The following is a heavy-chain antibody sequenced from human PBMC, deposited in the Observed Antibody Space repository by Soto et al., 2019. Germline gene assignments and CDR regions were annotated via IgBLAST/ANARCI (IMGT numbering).Heavy chain of an antibody. J-gene: IGHJ6*02. Sequence: QVQLVQSGAEVKEPGDSVRVSCEASGYTFTAYYIHWVRQVPGQGLGWMGWINPKFGDTTYAQDFQGRVTTTRDMSISTVYMELSRLTSDDTAIYYCARNMDYYYGPGSGNGHGVWGQGTTVTVFS. CDR3: ARNMDYYYGPGSGNGHGV. D-gene: IGHD3-10*01. CDR2: INPKFGDT. V-gene: IGHV1-2*02. CDR1: GYTFTAYY.